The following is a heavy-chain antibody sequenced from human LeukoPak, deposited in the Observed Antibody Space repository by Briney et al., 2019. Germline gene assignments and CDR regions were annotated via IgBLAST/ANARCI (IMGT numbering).Heavy chain of an antibody. J-gene: IGHJ4*02. Sequence: PGGSLRLSCAASGFTFSSYAMSWVRPAPGKGLEWVSAISGSGGSTYYADSVKGRFTISRDNSKNTLYLQMNSLRAEDTAVYYCAKSGEYSGSSHYIYFDYWGQGTLVTVSS. D-gene: IGHD1-26*01. CDR2: ISGSGGST. CDR1: GFTFSSYA. CDR3: AKSGEYSGSSHYIYFDY. V-gene: IGHV3-23*01.